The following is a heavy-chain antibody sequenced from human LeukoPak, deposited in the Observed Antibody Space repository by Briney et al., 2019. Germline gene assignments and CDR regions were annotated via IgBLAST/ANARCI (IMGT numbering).Heavy chain of an antibody. V-gene: IGHV3-53*05. CDR2: IYSGGST. Sequence: GGSLRLSCAASGFTVSSNYMSWVRQAPGKGLEWVSVIYSGGSTYYADSVKGRFTISRDNSKNTLYLQMNSLRAEDTAVYYCAKIGVDTAMTSGIWGQGTLVTVSS. D-gene: IGHD5-18*01. CDR1: GFTVSSNY. J-gene: IGHJ4*02. CDR3: AKIGVDTAMTSGI.